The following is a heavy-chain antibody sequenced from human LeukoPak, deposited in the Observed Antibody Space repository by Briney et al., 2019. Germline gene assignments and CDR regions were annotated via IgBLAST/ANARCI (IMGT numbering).Heavy chain of an antibody. CDR3: AKDRVVVVPAALLFDY. CDR1: GFTFSSYA. V-gene: IGHV3-23*01. CDR2: ISGSGGST. J-gene: IGHJ4*02. Sequence: GGSLRLSCAASGFTFSSYAMSWVRRAPGKGLEWVSAISGSGGSTYYADSVKGRFAISRDNSKNTLYLQMNSLRAEDTAVYYCAKDRVVVVPAALLFDYWGQGTLVTVSS. D-gene: IGHD2-2*01.